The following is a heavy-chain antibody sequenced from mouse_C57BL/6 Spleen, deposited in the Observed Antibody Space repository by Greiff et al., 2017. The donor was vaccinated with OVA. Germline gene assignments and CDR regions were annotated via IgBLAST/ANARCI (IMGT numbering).Heavy chain of an antibody. V-gene: IGHV1-15*01. CDR2: IDPETGGT. Sequence: QVHVKQSGAELVRPGASVTLSCKASGYTFTDYELHWVKQTPVHGLEWIGAIDPETGGTAYNQKFKGKAILTADKSSSTAYMELRSLTSEDSAVYYCTRNPSYYGSPAWFAYWGQGTLVTVSA. CDR1: GYTFTDYE. J-gene: IGHJ3*01. D-gene: IGHD1-1*01. CDR3: TRNPSYYGSPAWFAY.